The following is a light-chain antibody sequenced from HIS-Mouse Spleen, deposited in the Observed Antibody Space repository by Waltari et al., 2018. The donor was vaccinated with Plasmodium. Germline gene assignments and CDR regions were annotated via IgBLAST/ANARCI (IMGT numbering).Light chain of an antibody. CDR3: SSYAGSNNLV. CDR1: SSDVGGYNY. J-gene: IGLJ2*01. CDR2: EVS. Sequence: QSALTQPPSASGSPGQSVTISCTGTSSDVGGYNYVSWYQHHPGKAPKLMMYEVSKRPAGVPARFSGSKSGNTASLTVSGLQAEDEADYYCSSYAGSNNLVFGGGTKLTVL. V-gene: IGLV2-8*01.